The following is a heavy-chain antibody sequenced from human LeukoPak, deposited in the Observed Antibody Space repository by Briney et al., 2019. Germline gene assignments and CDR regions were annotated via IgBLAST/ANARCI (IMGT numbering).Heavy chain of an antibody. V-gene: IGHV3-66*01. Sequence: GGSLRLSCAASGFTVSSNHMSWVRQALGKGLEWVSVINSGGSTYYADSVKGRFTISRDNSKNTLYLQMNTLRAEDTAVYYCARDLAYYASGKQNYWGQGTLVTVSS. CDR2: INSGGST. D-gene: IGHD3-10*01. CDR1: GFTVSSNH. CDR3: ARDLAYYASGKQNY. J-gene: IGHJ4*02.